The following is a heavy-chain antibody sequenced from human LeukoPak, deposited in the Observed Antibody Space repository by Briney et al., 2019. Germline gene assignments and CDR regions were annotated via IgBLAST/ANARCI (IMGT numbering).Heavy chain of an antibody. J-gene: IGHJ5*02. V-gene: IGHV1-18*01. CDR3: AGYYYDSSGYPRPWLDP. D-gene: IGHD3-22*01. CDR2: ISVYNGNT. Sequence: ASVKVSCKASGYTSTNYGISWVRQAPGQGLEWMGWISVYNGNTNFAQKLQGRVTLTTDTSTGTAYMELRSLRSDDTAVYYCAGYYYDSSGYPRPWLDPWGQGTLVTVSS. CDR1: GYTSTNYG.